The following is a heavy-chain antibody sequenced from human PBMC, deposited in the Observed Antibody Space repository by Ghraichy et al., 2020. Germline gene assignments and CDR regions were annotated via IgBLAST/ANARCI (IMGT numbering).Heavy chain of an antibody. J-gene: IGHJ4*02. V-gene: IGHV4-39*01. CDR2: IYYSGST. D-gene: IGHD2-2*01. CDR3: ARHGGDIVVVPAASNFDY. Sequence: SQTLSLTCTVSGGSISSSSYYWGWIRQPPGKGLEWIGSIYYSGSTYYNPSLKSRVTISVDTSKNQFSLKLSSVTAADTAVYYCARHGGDIVVVPAASNFDYWGQGTLVTVSS. CDR1: GGSISSSSYY.